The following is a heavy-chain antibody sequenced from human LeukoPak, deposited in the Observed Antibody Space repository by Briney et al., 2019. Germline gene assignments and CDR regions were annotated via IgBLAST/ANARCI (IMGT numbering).Heavy chain of an antibody. CDR3: AIHGDRDDTMNGFDP. J-gene: IGHJ5*02. Sequence: PSETLSLTCTVSGASISGSPYNWDRVRPPPGGALEWIGCLYDTGSALYNPSLQIRVTISVDTSQNQFSLRLSSVTAGVTAVYYCAIHGDRDDTMNGFDPWGQGILVTVSS. D-gene: IGHD3-10*01. CDR1: GASISGSPYN. CDR2: LYDTGSA. V-gene: IGHV4-39*01.